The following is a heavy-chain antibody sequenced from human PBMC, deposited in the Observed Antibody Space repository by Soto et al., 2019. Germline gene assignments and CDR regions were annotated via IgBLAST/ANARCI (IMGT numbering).Heavy chain of an antibody. V-gene: IGHV1-2*02. CDR1: RYTCNDPD. D-gene: IGHD3-10*01. J-gene: IGHJ4*02. CDR3: TTRSTSHSYYCYDY. Sequence: ASVKVSSNPTRYTCNDPDLHWVRQAPGQGLEWIAWINAKRGGSSYAQRFRGSVPMTWDTSISNDYLDVHRLTSDATSVDYCTTRSTSHSYYCYDYWGKGSGVTAAS. CDR2: INAKRGGS.